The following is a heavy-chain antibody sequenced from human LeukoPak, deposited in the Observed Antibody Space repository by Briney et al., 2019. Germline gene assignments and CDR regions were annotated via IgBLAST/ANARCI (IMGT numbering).Heavy chain of an antibody. CDR2: ISSSGSTI. V-gene: IGHV3-48*03. D-gene: IGHD3-3*01. CDR1: GFTFSSYE. CDR3: AKDRDYDFWSGYQGGFDY. J-gene: IGHJ4*02. Sequence: PGGSLRLSCAASGFTFSSYEMNWVRQAPGKGLEWVSYISSSGSTIYYADSVKGRFTISRDNSKNTLYLQMNSLRAEDTAVYYCAKDRDYDFWSGYQGGFDYWGQGTLVTVSS.